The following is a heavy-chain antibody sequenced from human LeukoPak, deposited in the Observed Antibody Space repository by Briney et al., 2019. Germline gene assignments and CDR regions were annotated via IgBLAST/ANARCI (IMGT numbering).Heavy chain of an antibody. V-gene: IGHV5-51*01. CDR1: GYSFTSYW. J-gene: IGHJ6*02. D-gene: IGHD3-10*01. CDR3: ARHVGKGAGSSDYYYYGMDV. Sequence: GESLKISCKGSGYSFTSYWIGWVRQMPGKGLEWMGIIYPGDSDTRYSPSFQGQVTISADKSISTAYLQWSSLKASDTAMYYCARHVGKGAGSSDYYYYGMDVWGQGTTVTVSS. CDR2: IYPGDSDT.